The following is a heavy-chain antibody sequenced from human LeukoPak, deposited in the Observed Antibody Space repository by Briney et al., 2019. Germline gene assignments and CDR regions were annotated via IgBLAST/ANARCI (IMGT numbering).Heavy chain of an antibody. Sequence: SQTLSLTCVVSGVSISSGGFSWSWIRQPPGKGLEWIGYIYHSGSTYYNPSLKSRVTILIDRSKNQFSLNLSSVTAADTVVYYCARGIEINWFDPWGQGTLVTVSS. V-gene: IGHV4-30-2*01. CDR2: IYHSGST. J-gene: IGHJ5*02. CDR3: ARGIEINWFDP. CDR1: GVSISSGGFS.